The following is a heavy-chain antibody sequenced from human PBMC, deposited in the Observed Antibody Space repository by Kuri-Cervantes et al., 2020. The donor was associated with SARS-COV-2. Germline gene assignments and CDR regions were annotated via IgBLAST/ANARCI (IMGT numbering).Heavy chain of an antibody. D-gene: IGHD2-2*01. J-gene: IGHJ6*03. CDR2: IYYSGST. Sequence: SCTVSGGSISSIIYYWGWIRQPPGKGLGWIGSIYYSGSTYYDPSLKSRVTISVDTSKSKFSLNVSPVTAADTAVYYCARGDIVVVPAAKTPYYSYYMDVWGKGTTVTVSS. CDR3: ARGDIVVVPAAKTPYYSYYMDV. CDR1: GGSISSIIYY. V-gene: IGHV4-39*07.